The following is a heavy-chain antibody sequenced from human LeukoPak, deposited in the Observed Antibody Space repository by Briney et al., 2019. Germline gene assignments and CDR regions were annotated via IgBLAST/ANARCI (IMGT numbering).Heavy chain of an antibody. D-gene: IGHD6-19*01. J-gene: IGHJ6*02. CDR3: ARDRKEEAVAGNRAYYYYGMDV. V-gene: IGHV4-59*01. Sequence: SETLSLTCTVSGGSINSYYWSWIRQPPGKGLEWIGYIYYSGSTNYNPSLKSRVTISVDTSKNQFSLKLSSVTAADTAVYYCARDRKEEAVAGNRAYYYYGMDVWGQGTTVTVSS. CDR1: GGSINSYY. CDR2: IYYSGST.